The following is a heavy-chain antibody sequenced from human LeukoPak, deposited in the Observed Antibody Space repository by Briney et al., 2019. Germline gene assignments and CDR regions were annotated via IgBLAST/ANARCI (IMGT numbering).Heavy chain of an antibody. CDR3: ARGYTSNFAY. CDR1: GGSISSYY. Sequence: PSETLSLTCTVSGGSISSYYWSWIRQPPGKGLEWIGYIYYSGSTNYNPSLKSRVTISVDTSKNQFPLKLSSVTAADTAVYYCARGYTSNFAYWGQGTLVTVSS. D-gene: IGHD2-2*02. V-gene: IGHV4-59*08. CDR2: IYYSGST. J-gene: IGHJ4*02.